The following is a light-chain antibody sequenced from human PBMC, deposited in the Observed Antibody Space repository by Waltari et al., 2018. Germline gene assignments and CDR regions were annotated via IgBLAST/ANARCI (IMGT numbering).Light chain of an antibody. CDR3: QQRSTWPSVT. J-gene: IGKJ4*01. CDR2: DAS. V-gene: IGKV3-11*01. CDR1: QSVGRH. Sequence: EIVLTQSPATLSLSPGERATLSCRASQSVGRHLAWYQQKPGQAPSLLIFDASNRAPGIPARFSGWGSGTDFSLTISSLEPEDSAVYYCQQRSTWPSVTFGGGTKVEIK.